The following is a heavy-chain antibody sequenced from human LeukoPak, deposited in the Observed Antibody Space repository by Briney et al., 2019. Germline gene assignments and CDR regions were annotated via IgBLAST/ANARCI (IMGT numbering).Heavy chain of an antibody. D-gene: IGHD6-19*01. J-gene: IGHJ6*02. V-gene: IGHV3-9*01. Sequence: GRSLRLSCAASGFTFDDYAMHWVRQAPGKGLEWVSGIIWNTGSVGYAGSVKGRFTISRDNAKNSLYLQMNSLRVEDTAFYYCAKHGGSGWTAHYSYGLDVWGQGTTVTVSS. CDR2: IIWNTGSV. CDR3: AKHGGSGWTAHYSYGLDV. CDR1: GFTFDDYA.